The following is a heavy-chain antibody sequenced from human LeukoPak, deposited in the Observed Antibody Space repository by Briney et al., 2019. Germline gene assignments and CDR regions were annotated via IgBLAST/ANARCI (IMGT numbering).Heavy chain of an antibody. V-gene: IGHV3-72*01. Sequence: PGGSLRLSCAASGFTFSDHYMDWVRQAPGKGLEWVGRSRNKPNSYTIEYAASVKGRFTISRDESKNSLYLQMNSLKTEDTAVYYCVKYYFDSTVPNAEYFQHWGQGTLVTVSS. CDR2: SRNKPNSYTI. J-gene: IGHJ1*01. CDR3: VKYYFDSTVPNAEYFQH. D-gene: IGHD3-22*01. CDR1: GFTFSDHY.